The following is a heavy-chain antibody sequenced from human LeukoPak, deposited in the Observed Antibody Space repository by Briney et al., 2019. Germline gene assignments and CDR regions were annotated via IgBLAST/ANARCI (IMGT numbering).Heavy chain of an antibody. J-gene: IGHJ4*02. CDR3: ARERRGDAVFDY. D-gene: IGHD2-21*02. Sequence: ASVKVSCKASGGTFSSYAISWVRQAPGQGLEWMGGIIPTFGTANYAQKFQGRVTITADKSTSTAYMELSSLRSEDTAVYYCARERRGDAVFDYWGQGTLVTVSS. V-gene: IGHV1-69*06. CDR2: IIPTFGTA. CDR1: GGTFSSYA.